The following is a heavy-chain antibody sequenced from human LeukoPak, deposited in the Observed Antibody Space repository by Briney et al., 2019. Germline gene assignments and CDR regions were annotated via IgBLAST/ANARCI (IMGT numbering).Heavy chain of an antibody. V-gene: IGHV3-66*01. J-gene: IGHJ4*02. Sequence: GGSLRLSCAASGFTVSTNFLIWVRQAPEEGLEWVSFIYSGGSTYYADSVKGRFTISRDNSKNTPYLQMNSLRAEDPAVYYCARYCSGGSCYDWGQGTLVTVSS. CDR1: GFTVSTNF. CDR2: IYSGGST. D-gene: IGHD2-15*01. CDR3: ARYCSGGSCYD.